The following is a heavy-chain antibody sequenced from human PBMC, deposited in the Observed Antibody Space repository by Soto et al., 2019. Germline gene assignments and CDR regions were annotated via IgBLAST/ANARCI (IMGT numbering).Heavy chain of an antibody. J-gene: IGHJ4*02. CDR1: GFTFSSYT. CDR3: AREWSIAGAAPGY. V-gene: IGHV3-30-3*01. CDR2: ISNDGSKK. Sequence: QVQLVESGGGAVQPGRSLSLSCAASGFTFSSYTMHWVRQAPGKPLEWVAVISNDGSKKDYADSVNGRFNTSRENSKNTVHLQMNTLRAEATSVYYCAREWSIAGAAPGYCAQRTLVTVSS. D-gene: IGHD6-6*01.